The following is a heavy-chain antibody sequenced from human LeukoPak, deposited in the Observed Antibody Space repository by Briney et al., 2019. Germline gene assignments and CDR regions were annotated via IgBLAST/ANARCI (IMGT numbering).Heavy chain of an antibody. J-gene: IGHJ4*02. CDR3: ARGPPNWEYDY. CDR1: GYTFTSYD. Sequence: ASVKVSCKASGYTFTSYDINWVRQATGQGPEWMGWMSPNSGNTGYAQKFQGRVTMTRSTSMSTAYVELSSLRSEDTAVYYCARGPPNWEYDYWGQGTLVTVSS. D-gene: IGHD7-27*01. CDR2: MSPNSGNT. V-gene: IGHV1-8*01.